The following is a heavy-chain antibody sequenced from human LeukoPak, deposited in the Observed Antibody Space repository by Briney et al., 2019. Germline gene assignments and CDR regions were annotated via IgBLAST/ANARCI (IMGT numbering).Heavy chain of an antibody. CDR3: AKDSWNYYDSSGYYTY. Sequence: PGGSLRLSCAASGFTFSSYAMSWVRQAPGKGLEWVSAISGSGGSTYYADSVKGRFTISRDNSKNTLYLQMNSLRAEDTAVYYCAKDSWNYYDSSGYYTYWGQGTLVTVSS. V-gene: IGHV3-23*01. CDR1: GFTFSSYA. CDR2: ISGSGGST. J-gene: IGHJ4*02. D-gene: IGHD3-22*01.